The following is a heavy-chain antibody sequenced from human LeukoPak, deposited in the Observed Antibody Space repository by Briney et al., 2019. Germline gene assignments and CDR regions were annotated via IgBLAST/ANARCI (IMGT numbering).Heavy chain of an antibody. CDR2: ISSNGGST. Sequence: GGSLRLSCAASGFTFSSYAMHWVRPAPGKGLEYVSAISSNGGSTYYANSVKGRFTISRDNSKNTLYLQMGSLRAEDMAVYYCARGGGERNYPFDYWGQGTLVTVSS. J-gene: IGHJ4*02. CDR1: GFTFSSYA. V-gene: IGHV3-64*01. CDR3: ARGGGERNYPFDY. D-gene: IGHD1-1*01.